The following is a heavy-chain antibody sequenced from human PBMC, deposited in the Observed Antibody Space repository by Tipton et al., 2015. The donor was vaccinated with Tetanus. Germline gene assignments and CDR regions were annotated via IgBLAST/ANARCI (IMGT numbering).Heavy chain of an antibody. CDR2: TYYSGST. CDR3: ARGWGSSWYYFDY. V-gene: IGHV4-61*05. D-gene: IGHD6-13*01. J-gene: IGHJ4*02. Sequence: TLSLTCTVSGASIGSISYYWSWIRQPPGKGLEWIGYTYYSGSTGYNPSLKSRVTISIDSSKNQFSLKLTSVAAADTAVYYCARGWGSSWYYFDYWGQGILVTVSS. CDR1: GASIGSISYY.